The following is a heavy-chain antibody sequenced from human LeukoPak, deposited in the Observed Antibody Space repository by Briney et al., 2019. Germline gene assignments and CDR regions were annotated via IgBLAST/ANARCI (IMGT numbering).Heavy chain of an antibody. CDR3: ATDWVGATRYYFDY. CDR2: IKRKTDGRTT. Sequence: EGSLRLFCAASRYPFRNAWIRWVPRSTREGLEWVGRIKRKTDGRTTSYAEPVKDRFTITRDESKNTLYLQMNSPKTADTAVYYCATDWVGATRYYFDYWGQGTLVTVSS. V-gene: IGHV3-15*01. D-gene: IGHD1-26*01. CDR1: RYPFRNAW. J-gene: IGHJ4*02.